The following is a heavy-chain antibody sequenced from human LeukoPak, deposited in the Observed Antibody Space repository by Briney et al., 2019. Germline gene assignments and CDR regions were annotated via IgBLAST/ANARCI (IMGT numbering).Heavy chain of an antibody. Sequence: ASVKVSCKASHYTFTTYGFNWVRQAPGQGLEWTGWISAYNGDTNYAQNLQGRVTMTTDTSTTTAYMELRSLRSDDAAVYYCTRGYCSGGSCYSPRDNWFDPWGQGTLVTVSS. CDR3: TRGYCSGGSCYSPRDNWFDP. V-gene: IGHV1-18*01. CDR1: HYTFTTYG. CDR2: ISAYNGDT. D-gene: IGHD2-15*01. J-gene: IGHJ5*02.